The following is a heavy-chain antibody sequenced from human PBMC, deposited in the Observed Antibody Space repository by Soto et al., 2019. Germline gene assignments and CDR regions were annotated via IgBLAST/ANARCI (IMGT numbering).Heavy chain of an antibody. Sequence: KESGPTLVKPTQTLTLTCTFSGFSLSTSGVGVGWIRQPPGKALEWLALIFWDDDKRYSPSLKNRLTITKDTSKNQVVLTMTNMDPVDTATYYCAHSPPYDILTGSLNYFDYWGQGTLVTVSS. J-gene: IGHJ4*02. CDR2: IFWDDDK. CDR3: AHSPPYDILTGSLNYFDY. CDR1: GFSLSTSGVG. V-gene: IGHV2-5*02. D-gene: IGHD3-9*01.